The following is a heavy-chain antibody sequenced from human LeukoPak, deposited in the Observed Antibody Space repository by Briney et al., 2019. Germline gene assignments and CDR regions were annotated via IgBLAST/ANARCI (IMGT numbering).Heavy chain of an antibody. CDR2: ISGSGGST. CDR1: GFTFSSYA. Sequence: PGGSLTLSCAASGFTFSSYAMSWVRQAPGKGLEWVSAISGSGGSTYYADSVKGRFTISRDNSKNTLYLQMNSLRAEDTAVYYCAKDPRITMIVVVITPNDAFDIWGQGTMVTVSS. D-gene: IGHD3-22*01. J-gene: IGHJ3*02. V-gene: IGHV3-23*01. CDR3: AKDPRITMIVVVITPNDAFDI.